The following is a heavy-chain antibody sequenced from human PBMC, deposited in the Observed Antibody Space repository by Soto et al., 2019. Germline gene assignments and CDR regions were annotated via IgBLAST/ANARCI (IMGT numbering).Heavy chain of an antibody. Sequence: GEALKISCKGSGDSVTIYWIACVRQMPGKGLECMGIIYPGDSDTRYSPSFQGQVTISVDKSINTAYLQWSSLRSEDTAVYYCARDGAAVGHFDYWGQGTLVTGSS. D-gene: IGHD6-19*01. J-gene: IGHJ4*02. CDR1: GDSVTIYW. V-gene: IGHV5-51*01. CDR3: ARDGAAVGHFDY. CDR2: IYPGDSDT.